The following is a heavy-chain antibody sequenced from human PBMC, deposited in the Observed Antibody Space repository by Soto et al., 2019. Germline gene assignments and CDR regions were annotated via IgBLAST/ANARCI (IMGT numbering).Heavy chain of an antibody. Sequence: QVQLVESGGGLVKPGGSLRLSCAVSGFTFSDYYMSWIRQAPGKGLEWVSYISRSGSTIYYADSVKGRFTISRDNAKNSLYLQLNSLRPEDTAVYYCAVYGYGVSAAAYWGQGTLVTVSS. CDR2: ISRSGSTI. CDR1: GFTFSDYY. J-gene: IGHJ4*02. D-gene: IGHD4-17*01. V-gene: IGHV3-11*01. CDR3: AVYGYGVSAAAY.